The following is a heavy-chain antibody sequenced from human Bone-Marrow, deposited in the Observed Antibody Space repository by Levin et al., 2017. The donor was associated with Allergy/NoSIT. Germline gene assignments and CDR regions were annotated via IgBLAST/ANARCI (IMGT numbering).Heavy chain of an antibody. CDR2: YDPEAVER. D-gene: IGHD6-19*01. J-gene: IGHJ6*01. V-gene: IGHV1-24*01. CDR1: GHTLSELT. CDR3: ATRARWLVSIDF. Sequence: GGSLRLSCKVSGHTLSELTMHWVRQAPGKGLEWVGGYDPEAVERVFAQKFQGRVTLVDDTSTNTAYMEFRSLTSEDTAVYFCATRARWLVSIDFWGQGTPVTVSS.